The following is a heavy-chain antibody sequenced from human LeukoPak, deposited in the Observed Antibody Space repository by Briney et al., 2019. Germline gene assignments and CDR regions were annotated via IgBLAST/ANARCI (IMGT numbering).Heavy chain of an antibody. CDR2: ISYSGST. CDR3: ARRRTVTTHIDY. CDR1: GGSISSSGYY. V-gene: IGHV4-39*07. Sequence: PSETLSLTCTVSGGSISSSGYYWGWIRQPPGKGLEWIGTISYSGSTYYNPSLKSRVTISVDTSKNQFSLRLSSVTAADTAVYYCARRRTVTTHIDYWGQGTLVTVSS. J-gene: IGHJ4*02. D-gene: IGHD4-17*01.